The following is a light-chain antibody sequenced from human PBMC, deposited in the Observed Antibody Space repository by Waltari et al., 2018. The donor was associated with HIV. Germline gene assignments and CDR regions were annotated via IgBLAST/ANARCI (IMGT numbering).Light chain of an antibody. CDR2: EVS. CDR1: SSDVGNYNV. Sequence: QSALTQPASAPGSPGQSITISCTGPSSDVGNYNVVSWYQQHPGKAPKLMIYEVSKRPSGVSNRFSGSKSGNTASLTISGLQAEDEADYYCCSYAGSSTHVFGTGTKVTVL. J-gene: IGLJ1*01. CDR3: CSYAGSSTHV. V-gene: IGLV2-23*02.